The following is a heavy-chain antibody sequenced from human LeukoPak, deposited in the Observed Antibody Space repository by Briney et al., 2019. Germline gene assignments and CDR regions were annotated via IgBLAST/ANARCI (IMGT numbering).Heavy chain of an antibody. V-gene: IGHV4-38-2*02. CDR2: IYHSGST. CDR3: ASVRRGFGESSKYYSYYYMHV. CDR1: GYSIISDYF. D-gene: IGHD3-10*01. Sequence: SETLSLTCTVSGYSIISDYFWGWIRQPPGKGLEWIGTIYHSGSTYYNPSLKSRVTISVDTSNNQFSLKLSAVTAADTAVYYCASVRRGFGESSKYYSYYYMHVWGNGTTVTIAS. J-gene: IGHJ6*03.